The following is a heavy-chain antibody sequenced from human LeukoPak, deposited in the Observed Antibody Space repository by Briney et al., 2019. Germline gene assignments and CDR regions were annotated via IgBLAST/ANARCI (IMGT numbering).Heavy chain of an antibody. CDR1: GFTFGDYA. Sequence: PGGSLRLSCTASGFTFGDYAMTWVRQAPGKGLEWVSLIASSGRNTYYTDSVRGRFTISRDNSKNTLSLQMNSLRVEDTAMYYCAKDIQLSAWGLGTMVTVSS. CDR3: AKDIQLSA. CDR2: IASSGRNT. V-gene: IGHV3-23*01. J-gene: IGHJ3*01. D-gene: IGHD5-24*01.